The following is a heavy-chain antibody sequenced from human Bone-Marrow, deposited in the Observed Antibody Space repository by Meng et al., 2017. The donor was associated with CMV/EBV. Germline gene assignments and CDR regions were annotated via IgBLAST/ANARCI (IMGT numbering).Heavy chain of an antibody. V-gene: IGHV3-30*02. D-gene: IGHD3-10*01. CDR1: GFTFNSYG. Sequence: GGSLRLSCAASGFTFNSYGIHWVRQAPGKGLEWVAFIRYDGSNKYYADSVKGRFTISRDNSKNTLYLQMNSLRAEDTAVYYCAKDRGGSGSYEVDYWVQGTLVTVSS. J-gene: IGHJ4*02. CDR2: IRYDGSNK. CDR3: AKDRGGSGSYEVDY.